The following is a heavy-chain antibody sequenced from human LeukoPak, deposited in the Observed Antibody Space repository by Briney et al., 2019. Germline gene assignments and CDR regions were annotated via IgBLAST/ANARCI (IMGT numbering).Heavy chain of an antibody. V-gene: IGHV3-21*01. J-gene: IGHJ4*02. CDR3: ARDDQGKAVY. Sequence: GGSLRLSCAASGFTFSDYSMNWVRQAPGKGLEWVSSISSSTSSIYYADSVKGRFTISRDNAKNSLYLQMNSLRTEDTAVYYCARDDQGKAVYWGQGTLVTVSS. D-gene: IGHD6-19*01. CDR2: ISSSTSSI. CDR1: GFTFSDYS.